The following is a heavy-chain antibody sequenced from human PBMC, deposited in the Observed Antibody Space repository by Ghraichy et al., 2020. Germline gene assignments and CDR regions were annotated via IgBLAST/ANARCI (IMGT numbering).Heavy chain of an antibody. V-gene: IGHV3-23*01. CDR1: GFTFSNYA. Sequence: GGSLRLSCVASGFTFSNYAMSWVRQAPGKGLEWVSAFSDRTHYADSVKGRFTISRDNSRNTLSLQMDSLRAEDTALYYCATYRYRGTYFYGMEIWGQGTTVTVSS. D-gene: IGHD1-26*01. CDR3: ATYRYRGTYFYGMEI. J-gene: IGHJ6*02. CDR2: FSDRT.